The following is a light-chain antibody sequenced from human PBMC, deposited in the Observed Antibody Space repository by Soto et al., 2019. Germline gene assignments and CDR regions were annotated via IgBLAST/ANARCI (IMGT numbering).Light chain of an antibody. CDR2: ENN. CDR3: GTWDSSLSAGV. J-gene: IGLJ1*01. CDR1: SSNIGNNY. Sequence: QSALTQPPSVSAAPGQKVTISCSGSSSNIGNNYVSWYQQLPGTAPKLLIYENNKRPSGIPDRFSGSKFGTSATLGITGLQAGDEADFYCGTWDSSLSAGVFGTGTKLTVL. V-gene: IGLV1-51*01.